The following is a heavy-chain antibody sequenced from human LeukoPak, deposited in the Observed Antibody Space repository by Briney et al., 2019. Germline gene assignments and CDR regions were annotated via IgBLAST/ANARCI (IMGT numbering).Heavy chain of an antibody. V-gene: IGHV3-33*01. CDR2: IWYDGSNK. D-gene: IGHD2-21*02. Sequence: GGSLRLSCAASGFTFSSYGMHWVRQAPGKGLEWVAVIWYDGSNKYYADSVKGRFTISRDNSRNTLYLQMNSLRAEDTAVYYCARDHCGGDCYLGMDVWGQGATVTVSS. J-gene: IGHJ6*02. CDR1: GFTFSSYG. CDR3: ARDHCGGDCYLGMDV.